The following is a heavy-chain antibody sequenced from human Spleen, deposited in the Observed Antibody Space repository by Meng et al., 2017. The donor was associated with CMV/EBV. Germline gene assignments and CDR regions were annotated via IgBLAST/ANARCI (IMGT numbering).Heavy chain of an antibody. CDR2: IKQDGSEK. V-gene: IGHV3-7*01. CDR1: GFTFSGYW. J-gene: IGHJ4*02. Sequence: SCAASGFTFSGYWMTWVRQAPGKGLEWVANIKQDGSEKHYVDSVKGRFTISRDNAKDSLYLQMNSLRGEDTALYYCARGLWFGEFVDYWGQGTLVTVSS. CDR3: ARGLWFGEFVDY. D-gene: IGHD3-10*01.